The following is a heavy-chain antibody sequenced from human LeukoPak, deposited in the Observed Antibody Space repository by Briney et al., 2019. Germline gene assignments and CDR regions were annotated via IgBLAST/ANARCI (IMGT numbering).Heavy chain of an antibody. CDR1: GYTFTSYG. D-gene: IGHD3-9*01. CDR3: ARSLSNDDVLTGYPYYFDC. CDR2: ISAYNGNT. J-gene: IGHJ4*02. Sequence: ASVKVSCKASGYTFTSYGISWVRQAPGQGLEWMGWISAYNGNTNYEQKLQGRVTMTTDTSTSTAYMELRSLRSDDTAVYYCARSLSNDDVLTGYPYYFDCWGQGTLVTVSS. V-gene: IGHV1-18*01.